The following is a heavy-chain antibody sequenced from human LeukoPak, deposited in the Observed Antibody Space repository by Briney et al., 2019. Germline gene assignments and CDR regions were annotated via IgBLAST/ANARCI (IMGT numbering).Heavy chain of an antibody. CDR1: GYTFTSYG. CDR2: ISAYNGNT. Sequence: GASVKVSCKASGYTFTSYGISWVRQAPGQGLEWMGWISAYNGNTNYAQKLQGRVTMTTDTSTSTVYMELRSLRSDDTAVYYCARDDIVVVPAAIGLDYWGQGTLVTVSS. CDR3: ARDDIVVVPAAIGLDY. D-gene: IGHD2-2*02. V-gene: IGHV1-18*04. J-gene: IGHJ4*02.